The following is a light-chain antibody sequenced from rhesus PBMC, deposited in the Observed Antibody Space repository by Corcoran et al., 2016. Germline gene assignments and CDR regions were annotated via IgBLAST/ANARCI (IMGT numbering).Light chain of an antibody. Sequence: DIQMTQSPSSLSASVGDRVTITCRASENVNNYLNWYQQKPGKAPKLLIYKASTLQSGVHSRFSGSGAGTDYTFTISSLQPEDVATYYCQHGYGTPYSFGQGTKVEIK. V-gene: IGKV1-74*01. CDR2: KAS. J-gene: IGKJ2*01. CDR3: QHGYGTPYS. CDR1: ENVNNY.